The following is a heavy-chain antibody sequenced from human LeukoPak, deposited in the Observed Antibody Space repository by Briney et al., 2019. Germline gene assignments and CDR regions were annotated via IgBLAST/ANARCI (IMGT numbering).Heavy chain of an antibody. V-gene: IGHV3-7*05. Sequence: GGSLRLSCAVSGFTFTSYWMSWVRQAPGKGLEWVANIRQDGSETYYVDSVKGRFSISRDNAKKSLYLQMNSLRADDTAVYYCARENVGDDFWSGDPNWFDPWGQGTLVTVSS. CDR2: IRQDGSET. CDR3: ARENVGDDFWSGDPNWFDP. J-gene: IGHJ5*02. CDR1: GFTFTSYW. D-gene: IGHD3-3*01.